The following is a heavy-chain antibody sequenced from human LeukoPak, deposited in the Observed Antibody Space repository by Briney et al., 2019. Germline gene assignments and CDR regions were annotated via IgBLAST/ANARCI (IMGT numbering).Heavy chain of an antibody. D-gene: IGHD6-19*01. Sequence: SETLSLACTVSGGSISSYYWSWIRQPPGKGLEWIGYIYYSGSTNYNPSLKSRVTISVDTSKNQFSLKLSSVTAADTAVYYCAKYRIDGSGWYVLDYWGQGTLVTVSS. J-gene: IGHJ4*02. CDR1: GGSISSYY. CDR2: IYYSGST. CDR3: AKYRIDGSGWYVLDY. V-gene: IGHV4-59*01.